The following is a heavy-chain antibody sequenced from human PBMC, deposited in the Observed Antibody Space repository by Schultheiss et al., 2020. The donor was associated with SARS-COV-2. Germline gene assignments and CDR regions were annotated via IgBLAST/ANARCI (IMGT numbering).Heavy chain of an antibody. V-gene: IGHV1-8*01. CDR2: MNPNSGNT. CDR3: ARAFIVATDWDYGMDV. J-gene: IGHJ6*02. CDR1: GYTFTSYD. D-gene: IGHD5-12*01. Sequence: ASVKVSCKASGYTFTSYDINWVRQATGQGLEWMGWMNPNSGNTGYAQKFQGRVTITADKSTSTAYMELSSLRSEDTAVYYCARAFIVATDWDYGMDVWGQGTTVTVSS.